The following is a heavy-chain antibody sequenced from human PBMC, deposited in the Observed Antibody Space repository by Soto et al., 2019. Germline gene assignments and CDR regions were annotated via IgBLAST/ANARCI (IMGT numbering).Heavy chain of an antibody. J-gene: IGHJ3*02. Sequence: GSLRLSCAASGFTFSSYAMSWVRQAPGKGLEWVSAISGSGGSTYYADSVKGRFTISRDNSKNTLYLQMNSLRAEDTAVYYCAKDDCSGGSCQYAFDIWGQGTMVTVSS. CDR2: ISGSGGST. CDR3: AKDDCSGGSCQYAFDI. CDR1: GFTFSSYA. V-gene: IGHV3-23*01. D-gene: IGHD2-15*01.